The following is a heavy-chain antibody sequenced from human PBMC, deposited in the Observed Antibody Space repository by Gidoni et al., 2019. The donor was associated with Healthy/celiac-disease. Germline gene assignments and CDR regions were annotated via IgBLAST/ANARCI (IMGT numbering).Heavy chain of an antibody. J-gene: IGHJ6*02. CDR3: ARDKDYSNARDLYYYYGMDV. CDR2: ISSSSSTI. D-gene: IGHD4-4*01. Sequence: EVQLVVSGGGLVQPGGSLRLSCAASGFTFSRYSMNWVRQAPGKGLEWVSYISSSSSTIYYADSVKGRFTISRDNAKNSLYLQMNSLRAEDTAVYYCARDKDYSNARDLYYYYGMDVWGQGTTVTVSS. CDR1: GFTFSRYS. V-gene: IGHV3-48*01.